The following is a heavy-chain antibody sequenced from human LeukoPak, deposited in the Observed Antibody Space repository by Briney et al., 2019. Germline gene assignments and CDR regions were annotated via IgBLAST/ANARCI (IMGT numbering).Heavy chain of an antibody. V-gene: IGHV4-59*01. CDR3: ARGIAVAGSDY. D-gene: IGHD6-19*01. CDR1: GGFISSYY. CDR2: IYYSGST. J-gene: IGHJ4*02. Sequence: PSETLSLTCTVSGGFISSYYWSWIRQPPGKGLEWIGYIYYSGSTNYNPSLKSRVTISVDQSKNQFSLKVSSVTAADTAVYYCARGIAVAGSDYWGQGTLVTVSS.